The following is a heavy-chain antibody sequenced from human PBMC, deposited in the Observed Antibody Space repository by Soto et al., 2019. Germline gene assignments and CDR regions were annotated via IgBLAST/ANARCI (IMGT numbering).Heavy chain of an antibody. CDR1: GGSISSSSYY. Sequence: QLQLQESGPGLVKPSETLSLTCTVSGGSISSSSYYWGWIRQPPGKGLEWIGSIYYSGSTYYNPSLKSRVTISVDTSKNQFSLKLSSVTAADTAVYYCARHSRAKQTLWGFLAGAFDIWGQGTMVTVSS. CDR2: IYYSGST. CDR3: ARHSRAKQTLWGFLAGAFDI. J-gene: IGHJ3*02. V-gene: IGHV4-39*01. D-gene: IGHD3-16*01.